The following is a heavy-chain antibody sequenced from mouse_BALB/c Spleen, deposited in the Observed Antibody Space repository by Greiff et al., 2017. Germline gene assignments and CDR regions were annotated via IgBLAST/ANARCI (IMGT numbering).Heavy chain of an antibody. D-gene: IGHD3-1*01. Sequence: EVQLQQSGAELVKPGASVKLSCTASGFNIKDTYMHWVKQRPEQGLEWIGRIDPANGNTKYDPKFQGKATITADTSSNTAYLQLSSLTSEDTAVYYCARQLGHGAMDYWGQGTSVTVSS. CDR1: GFNIKDTY. V-gene: IGHV14-3*02. J-gene: IGHJ4*01. CDR2: IDPANGNT. CDR3: ARQLGHGAMDY.